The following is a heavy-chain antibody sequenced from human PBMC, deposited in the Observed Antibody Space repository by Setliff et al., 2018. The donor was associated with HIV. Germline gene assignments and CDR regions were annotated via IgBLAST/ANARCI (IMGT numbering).Heavy chain of an antibody. CDR2: INHSGRT. D-gene: IGHD6-19*01. CDR3: ARRPAGAVAGGYGMDV. J-gene: IGHJ6*02. V-gene: IGHV4-34*01. CDR1: GGSFSDYY. Sequence: SETLSLTCAVYGGSFSDYYGSWIRQPPGKGLEWIGEINHSGRTIQSPSLGSRVTISIDTSKNQFSLKLSSVTAADTAVYYCARRPAGAVAGGYGMDVWGQGTTVTVSS.